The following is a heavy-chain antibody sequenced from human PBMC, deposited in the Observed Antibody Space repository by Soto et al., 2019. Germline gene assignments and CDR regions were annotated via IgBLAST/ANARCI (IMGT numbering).Heavy chain of an antibody. J-gene: IGHJ4*02. CDR3: ARLVGATPIDY. D-gene: IGHD1-26*01. CDR1: GGSISSSSYY. CDR2: IYYSGST. Sequence: QLQLQESGPGLVKPSETLSLTCTVSGGSISSSSYYWGWIRQPPGKGLEWIGSIYYSGSTYYNLSLKSRVTISVDTSKNQFARKLSSVSAADTAVYYCARLVGATPIDYWGQGTLVTVSS. V-gene: IGHV4-39*01.